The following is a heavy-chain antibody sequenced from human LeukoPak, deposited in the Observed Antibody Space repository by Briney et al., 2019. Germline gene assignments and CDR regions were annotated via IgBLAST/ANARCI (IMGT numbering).Heavy chain of an antibody. D-gene: IGHD6-13*01. Sequence: PGGSLGLSCAASGFTLSPYTMHWVRQAPGKGLEYVSAISSNGGTSFYANSVKGRFTISRDNSKNTLYLQMGSLRAEDMAVYYCARPYSSTWYFAFDIWGRGTMVTVSS. CDR1: GFTLSPYT. CDR3: ARPYSSTWYFAFDI. CDR2: ISSNGGTS. J-gene: IGHJ3*02. V-gene: IGHV3-64*01.